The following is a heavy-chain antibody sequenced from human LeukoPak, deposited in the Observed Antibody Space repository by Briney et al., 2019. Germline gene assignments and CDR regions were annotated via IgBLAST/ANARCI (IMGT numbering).Heavy chain of an antibody. CDR3: ARYCSSTSCYYYYYYYMDV. J-gene: IGHJ6*03. CDR2: IYYSGST. D-gene: IGHD2-2*01. V-gene: IGHV4-38-2*02. Sequence: PSETLSLTCTVSGYSISSGYYWGWIRQPPGKGLEWIGSIYYSGSTYYNPSLKSRVTISVDTSKNQFSLKLSSVTAADTAVYYCARYCSSTSCYYYYYYYMDVWGKGTTVTVSS. CDR1: GYSISSGYY.